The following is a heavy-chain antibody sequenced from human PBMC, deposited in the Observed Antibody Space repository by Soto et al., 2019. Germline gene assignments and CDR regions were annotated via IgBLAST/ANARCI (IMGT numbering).Heavy chain of an antibody. Sequence: GGSLRLSCAASGFPFSIYDMHLVRQATGKGLEWVSAIGTAGDTYYPGSVKGRFTISRENAKNSLYLQMNSLRAGDTAVYYCARDRGVDTDMGWGQGTRVTVSS. CDR3: ARDRGVDTDMG. J-gene: IGHJ4*02. CDR2: IGTAGDT. D-gene: IGHD5-18*01. V-gene: IGHV3-13*01. CDR1: GFPFSIYD.